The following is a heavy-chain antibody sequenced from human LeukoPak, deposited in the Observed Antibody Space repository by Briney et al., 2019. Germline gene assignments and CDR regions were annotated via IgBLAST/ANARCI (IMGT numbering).Heavy chain of an antibody. CDR2: IYYSGST. CDR3: ARGVGEWFVTIDY. J-gene: IGHJ4*02. CDR1: GGSISSGGYY. Sequence: SGTLSLTCTVSGGSISSGGYYWSWIRQHPGKGLEWIGYIYYSGSTYYNPSLESRVTISVDTSKNQFSLKLSSVTAADTAVYYCARGVGEWFVTIDYWGQGTLVTVSS. V-gene: IGHV4-31*03. D-gene: IGHD3-10*01.